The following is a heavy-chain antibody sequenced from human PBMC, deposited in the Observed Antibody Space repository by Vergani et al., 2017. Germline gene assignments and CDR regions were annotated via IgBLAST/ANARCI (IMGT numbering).Heavy chain of an antibody. J-gene: IGHJ5*02. D-gene: IGHD3-9*01. Sequence: QVQLVQSGSELKKPGASVKVSCKASGYTFTSYAMNWVRQAPGQGLEWMRWINTNTGNPTYAQGFTGRFVFSLDTSVSTAYLQISSLKAEDTAVYYCARAGDFDWPLLRYWFDPWGQGTLVTVSS. CDR3: ARAGDFDWPLLRYWFDP. CDR2: INTNTGNP. V-gene: IGHV7-4-1*02. CDR1: GYTFTSYA.